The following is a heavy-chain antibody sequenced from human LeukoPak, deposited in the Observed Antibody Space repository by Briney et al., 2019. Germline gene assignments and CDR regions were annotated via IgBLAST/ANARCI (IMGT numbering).Heavy chain of an antibody. V-gene: IGHV3-9*01. CDR3: ARDVLVGDY. J-gene: IGHJ4*02. D-gene: IGHD2-15*01. CDR1: GFTFDDYA. Sequence: PGRSLRLSCAASGFTFDDYAMHWVRQAPGKGLEWVSGISWNSGSIGYADSEKGRFTISRDNAKNSLYLQMNSLRAEDTAVYYCARDVLVGDYWGQGTLVTASS. CDR2: ISWNSGSI.